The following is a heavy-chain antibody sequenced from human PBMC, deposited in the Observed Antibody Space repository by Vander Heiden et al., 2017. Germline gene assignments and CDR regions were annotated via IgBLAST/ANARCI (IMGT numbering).Heavy chain of an antibody. CDR2: ISYDGSNK. V-gene: IGHV3-30*18. CDR3: AKVPAGPIYDYVWGSYPMSSN. J-gene: IGHJ4*02. D-gene: IGHD3-16*02. Sequence: SLRLSCAASGFTFSSYGMHWVRQAPGKGLEWVAVISYDGSNKYYADSVKGRFTISRDNSKNTLYLQMNSLRAEDTAVYYCAKVPAGPIYDYVWGSYPMSSNWGQGTLVTVSS. CDR1: GFTFSSYG.